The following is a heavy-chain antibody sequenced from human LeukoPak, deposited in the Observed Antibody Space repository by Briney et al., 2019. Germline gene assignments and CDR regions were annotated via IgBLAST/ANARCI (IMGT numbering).Heavy chain of an antibody. CDR3: ARGNYYDSSGYYYAPGGAGDI. V-gene: IGHV1-46*01. CDR2: INPSGGST. D-gene: IGHD3-22*01. Sequence: ASVKVSCKASGYTFTGYYMHWVRQAPGQGLEWMGIINPSGGSTSYAQKFQGRVTMTRDTSTSTVYMELSSLRSEDTAVYYCARGNYYDSSGYYYAPGGAGDIWGQGTMVTVSS. J-gene: IGHJ3*02. CDR1: GYTFTGYY.